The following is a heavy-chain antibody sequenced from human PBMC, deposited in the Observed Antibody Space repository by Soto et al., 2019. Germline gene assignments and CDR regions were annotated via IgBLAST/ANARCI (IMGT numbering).Heavy chain of an antibody. J-gene: IGHJ5*02. CDR1: GYRFTDYW. CDR3: ARQDVGVATIPMLSYGS. CDR2: IFPSNANT. D-gene: IGHD5-12*01. Sequence: EVQLVQSGAEVKKPGESLKISCKGSGYRFTDYWIAWVRQMPGKGLEWMGIIFPSNANTRYSPSFQGQVTISADKSFKTSYLQWSSLEASDTAVYYCARQDVGVATIPMLSYGSWGQGTLVTVSS. V-gene: IGHV5-51*01.